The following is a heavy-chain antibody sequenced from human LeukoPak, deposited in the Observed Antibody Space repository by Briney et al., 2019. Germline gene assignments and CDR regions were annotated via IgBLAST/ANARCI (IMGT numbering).Heavy chain of an antibody. V-gene: IGHV3-48*03. CDR1: GFTFSSYE. D-gene: IGHD6-19*01. J-gene: IGHJ6*03. CDR3: ARDSSGWDYYYYYYYMDV. CDR2: ISSSGSTI. Sequence: GGSLRLSCAASGFTFSSYEMNWVRQAPGKGLEWVSYISSSGSTIYYADSVKGRFTISRDNAKNSLYLQMNSLRAEDTAVYYCARDSSGWDYYYYYYYMDVWGKGTTVTISS.